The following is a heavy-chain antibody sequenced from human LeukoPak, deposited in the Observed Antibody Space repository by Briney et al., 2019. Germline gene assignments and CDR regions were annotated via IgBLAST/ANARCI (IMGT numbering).Heavy chain of an antibody. V-gene: IGHV1-69*05. CDR2: IIPIFGTA. Sequence: ASVKVSCKASGGTFSSYAISWVRQAPGQGLEWMGGIIPIFGTANYAQKFQGRVTITTDESTSTAYMELNSLRSEDTAVYYCARYHPPRAFDIWGQGTMVTVSS. CDR3: ARYHPPRAFDI. J-gene: IGHJ3*02. CDR1: GGTFSSYA.